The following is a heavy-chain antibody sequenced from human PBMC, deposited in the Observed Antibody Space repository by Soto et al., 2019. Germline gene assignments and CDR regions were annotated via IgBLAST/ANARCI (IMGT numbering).Heavy chain of an antibody. CDR1: GFTFSDFA. Sequence: PGGSLRLSCSASGFTFSDFALHWVRQAPGKGLEYVSAISGNGDNTHYADSVKSRFTISRDNSKSTLYLQMSSLTTEDTAVYYCAKDSAYADTHDYRGQRTLVTGSS. D-gene: IGHD3-10*01. V-gene: IGHV3-64D*08. J-gene: IGHJ4*02. CDR3: AKDSAYADTHDY. CDR2: ISGNGDNT.